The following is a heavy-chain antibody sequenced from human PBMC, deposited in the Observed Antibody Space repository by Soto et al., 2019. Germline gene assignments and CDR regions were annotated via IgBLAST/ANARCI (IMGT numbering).Heavy chain of an antibody. CDR1: GFALSMYS. V-gene: IGHV3-7*03. J-gene: IGHJ6*02. Sequence: GGSLRLSCEVSGFALSMYSMTWVRQAPGKGLEWVAKIPQEGSDGHYVDSVKGRFTISRDNAKNSVYLQMNSLRAEDTAVYYCARDQLILPAHDFFYSSDVWGQGAKVTVSS. CDR3: ARDQLILPAHDFFYSSDV. D-gene: IGHD2-21*02. CDR2: IPQEGSDG.